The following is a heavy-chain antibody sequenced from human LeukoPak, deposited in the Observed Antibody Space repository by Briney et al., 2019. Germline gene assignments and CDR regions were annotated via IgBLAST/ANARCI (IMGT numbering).Heavy chain of an antibody. Sequence: PSETLSLTCTVSGGSISSYYWSWIRQPPGKGLEWIGYIYYSGSTNYNPSLKSRVTISVDTSKNQFSLKLSSVTAADTAFYYCARSGYDSNSFDYWGQGTLVTVSS. V-gene: IGHV4-59*01. CDR1: GGSISSYY. CDR3: ARSGYDSNSFDY. D-gene: IGHD5-12*01. J-gene: IGHJ4*02. CDR2: IYYSGST.